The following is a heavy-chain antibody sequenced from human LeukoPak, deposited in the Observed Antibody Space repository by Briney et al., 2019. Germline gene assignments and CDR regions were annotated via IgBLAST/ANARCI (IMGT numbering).Heavy chain of an antibody. J-gene: IGHJ4*02. CDR2: IIPIFGTA. CDR1: GGTFSSYA. Sequence: SVKVSCKASGGTFSSYAISWVRQAPGQGLEWMGGIIPIFGTANYAQEFQGRVTITTDESTSTAYMELSSLRSEDTAVYYCARWTYYYDSSGYYFDYWGQGTLVTVSS. V-gene: IGHV1-69*05. D-gene: IGHD3-22*01. CDR3: ARWTYYYDSSGYYFDY.